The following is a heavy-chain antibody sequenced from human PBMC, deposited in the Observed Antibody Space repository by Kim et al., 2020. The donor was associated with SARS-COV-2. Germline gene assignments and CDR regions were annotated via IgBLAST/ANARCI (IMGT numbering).Heavy chain of an antibody. V-gene: IGHV3-74*01. D-gene: IGHD6-19*01. Sequence: GGSLRLSCAASGFTFSSHWMHWVRQAPGKGLVWVSRINSDGTTTSYGDSVKGRITISRDNAKNTLYLQMNSLRAEDTAVYYCARRQFTSGWYYLDYWGQGTLVTISS. J-gene: IGHJ4*02. CDR1: GFTFSSHW. CDR2: INSDGTTT. CDR3: ARRQFTSGWYYLDY.